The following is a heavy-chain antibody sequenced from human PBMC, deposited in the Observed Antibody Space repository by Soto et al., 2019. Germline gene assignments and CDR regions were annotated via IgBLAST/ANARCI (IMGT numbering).Heavy chain of an antibody. V-gene: IGHV3-30-3*01. CDR1: GFTFSSYA. Sequence: GGSLRLSCAASGFTFSSYAMHWVRQAPGKGLEWVAVISYDGSNKYYADSVKGRFTISRDNSKNTLYLQMNSLRAEDTAVYYCARDTAPLWLVGGPDYYYGMDVWGQGTTVTVSS. J-gene: IGHJ6*02. D-gene: IGHD6-19*01. CDR2: ISYDGSNK. CDR3: ARDTAPLWLVGGPDYYYGMDV.